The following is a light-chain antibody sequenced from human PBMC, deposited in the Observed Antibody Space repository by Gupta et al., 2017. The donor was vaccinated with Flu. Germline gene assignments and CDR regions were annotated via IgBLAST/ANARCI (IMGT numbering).Light chain of an antibody. CDR1: SSNIGINY. CDR3: GTWDNSLSAMV. J-gene: IGLJ2*01. CDR2: NND. Sequence: QSVLTQPPPVSAAPGQKVTFSCSGSSSNIGINYVSWYQQLPGTAPKLLIYNNDQRPSGIPDRFSGSKSGTSATLGITGLQTGDEADYYCGTWDNSLSAMVFGGGTKLAVL. V-gene: IGLV1-51*01.